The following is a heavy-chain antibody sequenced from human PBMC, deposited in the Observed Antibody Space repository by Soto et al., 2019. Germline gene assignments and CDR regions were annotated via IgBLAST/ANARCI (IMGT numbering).Heavy chain of an antibody. CDR3: GREDDDNYRYFNNGVDV. V-gene: IGHV3-30-3*01. D-gene: IGHD1-1*01. Sequence: GGSLRLSCVASGFTFTNYAFHWVRQAPGKGLEWLAVISFDGDKKYYADSVQGRFIISRGNFKSTLYLQMHSLRTEDAALYFCGREDDDNYRYFNNGVDVWGQGTTGTVAS. CDR2: ISFDGDKK. J-gene: IGHJ6*01. CDR1: GFTFTNYA.